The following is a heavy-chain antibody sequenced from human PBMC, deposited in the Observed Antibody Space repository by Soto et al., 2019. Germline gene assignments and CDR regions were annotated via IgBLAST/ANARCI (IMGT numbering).Heavy chain of an antibody. J-gene: IGHJ6*02. CDR2: ISAYNGNT. D-gene: IGHD3-10*01. Sequence: ASVKVSCKASGYTFTSYGISWVRQAPGQGLEWMGWISAYNGNTNYAQKLQGRVTMTTDTSTSTAYMELRSLRSDDTAVYYCARVLLWFGEYLYYYGMDVWGQGTTVTVSS. CDR3: ARVLLWFGEYLYYYGMDV. CDR1: GYTFTSYG. V-gene: IGHV1-18*01.